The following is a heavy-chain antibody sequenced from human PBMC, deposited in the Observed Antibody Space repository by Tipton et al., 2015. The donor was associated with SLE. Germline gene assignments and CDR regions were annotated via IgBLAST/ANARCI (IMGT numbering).Heavy chain of an antibody. CDR3: ARSMVRGVTVAYYMDV. D-gene: IGHD3-10*01. CDR1: GGTFSSYT. Sequence: QLVQSGAEVKKPGSSVKVSCKASGGTFSSYTISWVRQAPGQGLEWMGWINAYNGNTNYAQKVQGRVTMTTDTSTSTAYMELRNLRSDDTAVYYCARSMVRGVTVAYYMDVWGKGTTVTVSS. J-gene: IGHJ6*03. V-gene: IGHV1-18*01. CDR2: INAYNGNT.